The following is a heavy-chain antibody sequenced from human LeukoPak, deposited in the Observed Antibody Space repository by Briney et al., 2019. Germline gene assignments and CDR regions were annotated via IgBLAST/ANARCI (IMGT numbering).Heavy chain of an antibody. CDR1: GYTFTDYY. CDR2: INPNDGDT. J-gene: IGHJ4*02. D-gene: IGHD2-2*01. V-gene: IGHV1-2*02. Sequence: AASVKVSCKASGYTFTDYYMHWVRQAPGQGFEGMGGINPNDGDTNYAQKFQGRVTMTRDTSISTAHMEVSRLRSDDTAVYYCARANFLYCSSSTCLFDYWGQGTLVTVSS. CDR3: ARANFLYCSSSTCLFDY.